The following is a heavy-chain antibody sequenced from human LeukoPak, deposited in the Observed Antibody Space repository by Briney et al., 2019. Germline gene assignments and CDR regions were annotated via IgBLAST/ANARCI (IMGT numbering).Heavy chain of an antibody. Sequence: GGSLRLSCAASGFAFSNYYMSWIRQAPGKGLEWVSYISPDSTFTVFADSVKGRFTISRDDAKNSLYLQMNSLRAEDTAVYYCARSRNNFDYWGQGTLVTVSS. CDR1: GFAFSNYY. V-gene: IGHV3-11*06. D-gene: IGHD1/OR15-1a*01. CDR3: ARSRNNFDY. CDR2: ISPDSTFT. J-gene: IGHJ4*02.